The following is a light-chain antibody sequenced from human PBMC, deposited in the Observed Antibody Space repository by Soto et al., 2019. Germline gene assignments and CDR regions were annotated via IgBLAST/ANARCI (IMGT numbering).Light chain of an antibody. J-gene: IGKJ2*01. Sequence: EIVLTQSPGTLSLSPGERATLSCKASQSVTSRYLAWYQQKPGQAPRLLIYGASSRATGIPDRFSGSGSGTDFTLTISRLEPVDFAVYFCQQYNNSPEYTFGQGTKLEIK. CDR1: QSVTSRY. CDR3: QQYNNSPEYT. CDR2: GAS. V-gene: IGKV3-20*01.